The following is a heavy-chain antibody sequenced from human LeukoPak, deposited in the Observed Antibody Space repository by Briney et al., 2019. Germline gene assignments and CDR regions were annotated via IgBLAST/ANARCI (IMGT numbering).Heavy chain of an antibody. CDR1: GFTFSSYS. CDR2: ISSSSSTI. CDR3: ARTSMDNGFDY. V-gene: IGHV3-48*01. Sequence: GGSLRLSCAASGFTFSSYSMNWVRQAPGKGLEWVSYISSSSSTIYYADSVKGRFTISRDNAKNSLYLRMNSLRAEDTAVYYCARTSMDNGFDYWGQGTLVTVSS. D-gene: IGHD1-1*01. J-gene: IGHJ4*02.